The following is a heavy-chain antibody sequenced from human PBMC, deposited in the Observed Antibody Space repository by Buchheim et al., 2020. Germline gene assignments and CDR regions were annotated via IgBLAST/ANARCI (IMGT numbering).Heavy chain of an antibody. CDR3: ARAESSGYCSSTSCRVGNWFDP. V-gene: IGHV1-46*01. D-gene: IGHD2-2*01. CDR1: GYTFTSYY. Sequence: QVQLVQSGAEVKKPGASVKVSCKASGYTFTSYYMHWVRQAPGQGLEWMGIINPSGGSTSYAQKFQGRVTMTRDTSTSTDYMELSSLRSEDTAVYYCARAESSGYCSSTSCRVGNWFDPWGQGTL. CDR2: INPSGGST. J-gene: IGHJ5*02.